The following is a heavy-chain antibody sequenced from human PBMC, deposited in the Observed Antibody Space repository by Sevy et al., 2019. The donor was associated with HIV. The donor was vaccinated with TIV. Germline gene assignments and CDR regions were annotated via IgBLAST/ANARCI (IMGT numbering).Heavy chain of an antibody. J-gene: IGHJ4*02. CDR1: GFTLSTHD. D-gene: IGHD4-17*01. V-gene: IGHV3-30*18. Sequence: GGSLRLSCEVSGFTLSTHDMHWVRQAPGKGLEWVAGISDDESTQYYGDSVKGRFTISRDNSKNTLYLQMNSLRPEDTAVYYCAKDPRPYGDNVEGFDYWGQGTLVTVSS. CDR2: ISDDESTQ. CDR3: AKDPRPYGDNVEGFDY.